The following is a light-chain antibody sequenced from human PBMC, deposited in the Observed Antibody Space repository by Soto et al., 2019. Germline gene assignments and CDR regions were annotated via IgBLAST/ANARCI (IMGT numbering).Light chain of an antibody. J-gene: IGKJ1*01. Sequence: EIVMTQSPVTLSVFPGQRVTLSCGASQSVSSNLAWYQQKPGQAPRLLIYGASTRATGIPDRFSGSGSGTEFTLTISRLQSEDLAVYHCQQYNQWPLTFGQGTKVDIK. V-gene: IGKV3-15*01. CDR3: QQYNQWPLT. CDR1: QSVSSN. CDR2: GAS.